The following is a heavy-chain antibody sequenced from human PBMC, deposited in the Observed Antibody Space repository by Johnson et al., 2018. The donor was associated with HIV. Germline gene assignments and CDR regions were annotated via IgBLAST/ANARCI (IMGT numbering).Heavy chain of an antibody. Sequence: VQLVESGGGLVKPGGSLRLSCGPSGFTVTNAWMNWFRQAPGKGLEWVGRIKSNTDGGTTDSAAPVKGKFPISRDDSKTTVYLQMSSLKTGDTAVYYCARAVAGRGNAFDIWGLGTMVTVSS. V-gene: IGHV3-15*01. J-gene: IGHJ3*02. D-gene: IGHD6-19*01. CDR2: IKSNTDGGTT. CDR3: ARAVAGRGNAFDI. CDR1: GFTVTNAW.